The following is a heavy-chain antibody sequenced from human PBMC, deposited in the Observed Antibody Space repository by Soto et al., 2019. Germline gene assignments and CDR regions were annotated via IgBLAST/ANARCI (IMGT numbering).Heavy chain of an antibody. V-gene: IGHV3-23*01. CDR1: GFTFSSYA. J-gene: IGHJ4*02. Sequence: PGGSLRLSCAASGFTFSSYAMSWVRQAPGRGLEWVSTFTNYGATFYADSVKGRFTISRDNSKNTLYLQMNSLRAEDTAVYYCARGPEPYLYYFDYWGQGTLVTVSS. CDR3: ARGPEPYLYYFDY. CDR2: FTNYGAT.